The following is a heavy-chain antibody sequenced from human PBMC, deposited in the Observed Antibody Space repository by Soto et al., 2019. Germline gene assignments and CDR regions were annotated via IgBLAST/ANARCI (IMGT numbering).Heavy chain of an antibody. Sequence: PGGSLRLSCSASGFTFSSYAMSWVRQAPGKGLEWVSAISGSGGSTYYADSVKGRFTISRDNSKNTLYLQMNSLRAEDTAVYYCAKATWAYCRGDCSDYFDYWGQGTLVTVSS. CDR3: AKATWAYCRGDCSDYFDY. CDR1: GFTFSSYA. D-gene: IGHD2-21*02. J-gene: IGHJ4*02. V-gene: IGHV3-23*01. CDR2: ISGSGGST.